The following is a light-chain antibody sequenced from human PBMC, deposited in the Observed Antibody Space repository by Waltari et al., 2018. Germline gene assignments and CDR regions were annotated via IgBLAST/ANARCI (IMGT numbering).Light chain of an antibody. J-gene: IGKJ1*01. CDR2: EAT. CDR1: QSISKY. V-gene: IGKV3-20*01. Sequence: EIRWTQSPGALSLSPGERATLSCTSSQSISKYLAGYQQKPGPAPSLLIYEATIRATGIADRFIGSGFGTDFSLTISSLEPEDFAVYYCQKYETLPATFGQGTKVEIK. CDR3: QKYETLPAT.